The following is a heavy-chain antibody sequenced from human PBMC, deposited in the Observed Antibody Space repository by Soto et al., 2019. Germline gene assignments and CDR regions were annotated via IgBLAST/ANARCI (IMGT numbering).Heavy chain of an antibody. Sequence: QVQLQESGPGLVKPSQTLSLTCSVSGASINGGGYYWSWIRQHPGKGLEWIGHIYYTGNTYYNPSLKSRISISADTSKNQFSLRLTSVTAADTAVYYCARAITGTRGYYYGVDGWGQGTTVTVSS. CDR2: IYYTGNT. CDR3: ARAITGTRGYYYGVDG. J-gene: IGHJ6*02. CDR1: GASINGGGYY. V-gene: IGHV4-31*03. D-gene: IGHD1-20*01.